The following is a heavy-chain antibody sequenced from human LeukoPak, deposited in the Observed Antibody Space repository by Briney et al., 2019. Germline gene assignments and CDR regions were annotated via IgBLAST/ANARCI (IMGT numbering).Heavy chain of an antibody. V-gene: IGHV3-48*03. CDR3: AREYLLGPGNAFDI. D-gene: IGHD3-16*01. Sequence: PGGSLRLSCAASGFTLSSYEMNRVRQAPGKGLEWVSYTSSSGSTIYYADSVKGRFTISRDNAKNSLYLQMNSLRADDTAIYYCAREYLLGPGNAFDIWGQGTMVTVSS. CDR1: GFTLSSYE. J-gene: IGHJ3*02. CDR2: TSSSGSTI.